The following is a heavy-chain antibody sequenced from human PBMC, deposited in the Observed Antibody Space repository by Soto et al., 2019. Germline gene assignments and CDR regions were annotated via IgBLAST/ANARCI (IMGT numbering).Heavy chain of an antibody. CDR1: GFTVSSHP. CDR2: ISGSGDGT. D-gene: IGHD2-8*01. Sequence: PGGSLRLSCAASGFTVSSHPRSWVRQAPGKGLEWVSSISGSGDGTYYGDSVKGRFTISRDSSSSTLYLQMNNLRGEDTAVYFCTKSQRSILMVYGFGGMDVWGQGT. J-gene: IGHJ6*02. V-gene: IGHV3-23*01. CDR3: TKSQRSILMVYGFGGMDV.